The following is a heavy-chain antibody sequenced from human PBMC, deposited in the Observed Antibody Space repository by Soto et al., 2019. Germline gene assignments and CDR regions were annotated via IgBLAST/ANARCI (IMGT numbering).Heavy chain of an antibody. D-gene: IGHD5-12*01. Sequence: VQLVQSGAEVKKPGASVKVSCKTSGDSFNDYYIHWVRQAPGQGLEWMGWINPNGGVTKYAQKFQGRVTVTRDTSIRTVYMELSSLRSDDTAVYYCARESGGATATLDYYYWYMDVWGKGTTVTVSS. CDR2: INPNGGVT. V-gene: IGHV1-2*02. CDR3: ARESGGATATLDYYYWYMDV. CDR1: GDSFNDYY. J-gene: IGHJ6*03.